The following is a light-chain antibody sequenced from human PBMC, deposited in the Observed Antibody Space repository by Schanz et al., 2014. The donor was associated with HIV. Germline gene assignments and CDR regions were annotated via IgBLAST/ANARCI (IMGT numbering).Light chain of an antibody. CDR3: QQLNGYPLFA. Sequence: DIQMTQSPSTLSASVGDRVTITCRASQVIRARLAWYQQKPGKAPNLLISKASALGGGVPARFSGRGSGTEFTLTISSLQPEDFATYYCQQLNGYPLFAFGPGTKVDIK. J-gene: IGKJ3*01. CDR1: QVIRAR. V-gene: IGKV1-5*03. CDR2: KAS.